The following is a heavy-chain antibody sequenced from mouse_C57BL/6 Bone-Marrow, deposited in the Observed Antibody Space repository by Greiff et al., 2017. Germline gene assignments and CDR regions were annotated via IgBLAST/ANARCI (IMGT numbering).Heavy chain of an antibody. CDR3: ARWRGPRELYAMDY. J-gene: IGHJ4*01. D-gene: IGHD2-10*02. CDR1: GYTFTSYW. CDR2: IYPSDSET. Sequence: VQLQQSGAELVRPGSSVKLSCKASGYTFTSYWMDWVKQRPGQGLEWIGNIYPSDSETHYNQKFKDKATLTVDKSSSTAYMQLSSLTSEDAAVYYCARWRGPRELYAMDYWGQGTSVTVSS. V-gene: IGHV1-61*01.